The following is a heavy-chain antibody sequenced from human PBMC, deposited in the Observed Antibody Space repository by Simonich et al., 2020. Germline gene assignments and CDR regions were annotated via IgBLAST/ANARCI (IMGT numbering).Heavy chain of an antibody. CDR1: GYTFTSYG. V-gene: IGHV1-18*01. J-gene: IGHJ4*02. CDR2: SSASTVNT. Sequence: QVQLVQSGAEVKKPGASVKVSCKASGYTFTSYGFSWVRQAPGQGLEWRGWSSASTVNTNYAQKLQGRVTMTTDAATSKAYMELRSLRSDDPAVYYCARASRGTWWYYYFDYWGQGTLVTVSS. D-gene: IGHD2-15*01. CDR3: ARASRGTWWYYYFDY.